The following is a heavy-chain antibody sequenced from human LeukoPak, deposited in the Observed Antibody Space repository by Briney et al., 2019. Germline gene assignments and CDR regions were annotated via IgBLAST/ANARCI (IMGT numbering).Heavy chain of an antibody. J-gene: IGHJ4*02. D-gene: IGHD3-10*01. CDR2: IDPNGGGT. CDR3: ARELWFDY. Sequence: HRASVKVSCKASGYTFTGSYMHWVRQAPGQGLEWMGRIDPNGGGTNYAQKFQGRVTMTRDTSISTACMELSRLRSDDTAVYYCARELWFDYWGQGTLVTVSS. CDR1: GYTFTGSY. V-gene: IGHV1-2*06.